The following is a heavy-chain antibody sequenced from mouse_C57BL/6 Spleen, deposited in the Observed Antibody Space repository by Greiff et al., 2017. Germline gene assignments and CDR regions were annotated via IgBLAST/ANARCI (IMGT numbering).Heavy chain of an antibody. V-gene: IGHV1-72*01. D-gene: IGHD1-1*01. J-gene: IGHJ2*01. CDR3: AREGAFTTRYFDY. Sequence: VKQRPGRGLEWIGRIDPNSGGTKYNEKFKSKATLTVDKPSSTAYMQLSSLTSEDSAVYYCAREGAFTTRYFDYWGQGTTLTVSS. CDR2: IDPNSGGT.